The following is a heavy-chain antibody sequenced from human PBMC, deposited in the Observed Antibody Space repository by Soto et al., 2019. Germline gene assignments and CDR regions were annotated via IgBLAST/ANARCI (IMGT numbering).Heavy chain of an antibody. V-gene: IGHV3-23*01. CDR3: ATDREMTTIMRFDY. CDR1: GFSFDSYA. J-gene: IGHJ4*02. CDR2: VSASGGGTTT. D-gene: IGHD3-16*01. Sequence: VNLLESGGGLVQTGGSLRLSCVASGFSFDSYAMNWVRQAPGKGLEWVSAVSASGGGTTTYYADSVKGRFTISRYNSKNILYLQMNSLRADDTAVYFCATDREMTTIMRFDYWGQGTLVTVSS.